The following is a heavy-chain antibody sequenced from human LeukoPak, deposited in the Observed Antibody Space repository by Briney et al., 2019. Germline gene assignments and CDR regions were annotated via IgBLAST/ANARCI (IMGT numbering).Heavy chain of an antibody. CDR3: ARDGVVATITSPYGMDV. Sequence: GASVKVSFKASGYTFTSYGISWVRQAPGQGLEWMGWISAYNGNTNYAQKLQGRVTMTTDTSTSTAYMELRSLRSDDTAVYYCARDGVVATITSPYGMDVWGQGTTVTVSS. V-gene: IGHV1-18*01. CDR2: ISAYNGNT. CDR1: GYTFTSYG. D-gene: IGHD5-12*01. J-gene: IGHJ6*02.